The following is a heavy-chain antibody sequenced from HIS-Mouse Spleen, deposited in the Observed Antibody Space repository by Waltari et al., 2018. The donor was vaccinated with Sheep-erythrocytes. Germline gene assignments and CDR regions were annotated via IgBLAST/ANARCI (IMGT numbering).Heavy chain of an antibody. D-gene: IGHD5-18*01. CDR2: IYYSGRP. V-gene: IGHV4-39*01. Sequence: QLQLQESGPGLVKPSETLSLTCTVSGGSISSSSYYWGWIRQPPGKGLEWIGSIYYSGRPYYHPPRKCRVTISVATFKTHCSLKLISATAADTAVYYCARHKDTAMVHFDYWGQGTLVTVSS. CDR1: GGSISSSSYY. J-gene: IGHJ4*02. CDR3: ARHKDTAMVHFDY.